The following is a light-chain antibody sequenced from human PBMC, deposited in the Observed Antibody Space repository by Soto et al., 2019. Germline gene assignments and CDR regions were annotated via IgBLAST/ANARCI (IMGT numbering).Light chain of an antibody. CDR1: QNINIF. V-gene: IGKV1-39*01. Sequence: DIQVTQSPSSLSASVGDRVTITCRTSQNINIFLYWYQQKPGRAPMVVISAASNLESGVPSRFSGRGSGTEFTLTISNLQPGDSALYFCQESYSTPLAFGGGTKVDIK. J-gene: IGKJ4*01. CDR3: QESYSTPLA. CDR2: AAS.